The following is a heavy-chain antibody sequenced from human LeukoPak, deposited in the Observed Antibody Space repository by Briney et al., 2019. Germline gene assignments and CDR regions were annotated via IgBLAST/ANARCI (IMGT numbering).Heavy chain of an antibody. V-gene: IGHV1-18*01. D-gene: IGHD6-13*01. J-gene: IGHJ3*02. CDR2: ISAYNGDT. CDR1: GYTFTNYR. CDR3: ATDRIAAAGFGFDI. Sequence: ASVKVSCKASGYTFTNYRISWVRQAPGQGLEWMGWISAYNGDTNYAQKLQGRVTMTTDTSTSTAYMEVRSLRSDDTAVYYCATDRIAAAGFGFDIWGQGTMVTVSS.